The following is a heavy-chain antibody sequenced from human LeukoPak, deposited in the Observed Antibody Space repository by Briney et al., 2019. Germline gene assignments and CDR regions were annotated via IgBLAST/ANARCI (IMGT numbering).Heavy chain of an antibody. CDR3: AKEYYDSSGYYYEDY. V-gene: IGHV3-48*01. CDR1: GFTFSSYS. CDR2: ISSSSSTI. D-gene: IGHD3-22*01. Sequence: GGSLRLSCVVSGFTFSSYSMNWVRQAPGKGLEWVSYISSSSSTIYYADSVKGRFTISRDNSKNTLYLQMNSLRAEDTAVYYCAKEYYDSSGYYYEDYWGQGTLVTVSS. J-gene: IGHJ4*02.